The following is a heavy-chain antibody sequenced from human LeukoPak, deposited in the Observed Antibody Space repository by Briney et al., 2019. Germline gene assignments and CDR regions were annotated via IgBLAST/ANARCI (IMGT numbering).Heavy chain of an antibody. D-gene: IGHD3-10*01. Sequence: PGGSLRLSCATSGFTFSHFSFKWVRQAPGKGLEWVASIYVTGDYIYYADSVKGRATTSRDNAKNSVYLQMNSLRADDTAIYYCAREFNTIGNFDFWGQGILVTVSS. CDR3: AREFNTIGNFDF. CDR2: IYVTGDYI. V-gene: IGHV3-21*01. J-gene: IGHJ4*02. CDR1: GFTFSHFS.